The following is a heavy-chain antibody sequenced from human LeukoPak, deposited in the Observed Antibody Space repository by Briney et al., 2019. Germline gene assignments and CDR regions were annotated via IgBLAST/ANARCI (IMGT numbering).Heavy chain of an antibody. J-gene: IGHJ4*02. CDR1: GFTFSSYG. CDR3: AKADCSSTSCYSGDFDY. CDR2: IRYDGSNK. V-gene: IGHV3-30*02. Sequence: GGSLRLSCAASGFTFSSYGMHWVRQAPGKGLERVAFIRYDGSNKYYADSVKGRFTISRDNSKNTLYLQMNSLRAEDTAVYYCAKADCSSTSCYSGDFDYWGQGTLVTVSS. D-gene: IGHD2-2*02.